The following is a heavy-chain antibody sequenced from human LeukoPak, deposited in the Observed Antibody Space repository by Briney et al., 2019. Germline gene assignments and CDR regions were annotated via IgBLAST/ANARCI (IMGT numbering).Heavy chain of an antibody. V-gene: IGHV3-23*01. D-gene: IGHD3-10*02. CDR2: ISPGGST. CDR1: GFMFSSFS. Sequence: GGSLRLSCAASGFMFSSFSMSWVRHVPGKGLEWVSTISPGGSTYYADSVKGRFTISRDSSKSTLFLQMNSLRAEDTAIYYCAKRPAAVRGVIPYLDYWGQGTLVTVSS. CDR3: AKRPAAVRGVIPYLDY. J-gene: IGHJ4*02.